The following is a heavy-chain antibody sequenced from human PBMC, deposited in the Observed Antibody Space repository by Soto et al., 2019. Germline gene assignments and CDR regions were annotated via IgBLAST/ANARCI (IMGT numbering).Heavy chain of an antibody. J-gene: IGHJ3*02. CDR1: GFTFSDYY. CDR2: ASSFGTTT. V-gene: IGHV3-11*01. CDR3: ARNYGDSSAFDI. Sequence: QVQLVESGGGLVKPGGSLRLSCVGSGFTFSDYYMSWIRQAPGKGLEWVSYASSFGTTTDYADSVKGRFTISRDNAKNSLYVQMNSLRVDDTAVYYCARNYGDSSAFDIWGKGTMVTVSS. D-gene: IGHD4-17*01.